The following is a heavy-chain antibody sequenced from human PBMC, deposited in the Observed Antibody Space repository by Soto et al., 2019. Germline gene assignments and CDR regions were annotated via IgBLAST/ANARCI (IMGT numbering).Heavy chain of an antibody. D-gene: IGHD3-10*01. CDR2: ISSCSSYI. CDR3: ARDQEIGESQYGLDV. V-gene: IGHV3-21*01. J-gene: IGHJ6*02. Sequence: GSLRLSCAAYGFTFSSYRLNWVRQALGRGLEWVASISSCSSYIYYADTVKGRFAISRDNAKNSLYLQMNSLRAEDTAVYYCARDQEIGESQYGLDVWGRGTTDTVSS. CDR1: GFTFSSYR.